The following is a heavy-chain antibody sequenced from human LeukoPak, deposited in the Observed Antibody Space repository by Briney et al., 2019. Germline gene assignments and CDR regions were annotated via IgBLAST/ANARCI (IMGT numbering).Heavy chain of an antibody. V-gene: IGHV1-2*02. J-gene: IGHJ4*02. Sequence: ASVKVSCKASGYTFTGYYMHWVRQAPGQGLEWMGWINPNSGGTNYAQKFQGRVTMTRDTSISTAYMELRRLRSDDTAVYYCARSYYGSGKGRNFDDWGQGTLVTVSS. CDR3: ARSYYGSGKGRNFDD. D-gene: IGHD3-10*01. CDR2: INPNSGGT. CDR1: GYTFTGYY.